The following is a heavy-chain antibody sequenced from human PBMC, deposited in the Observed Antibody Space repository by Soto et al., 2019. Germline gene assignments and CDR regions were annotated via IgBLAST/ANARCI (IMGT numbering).Heavy chain of an antibody. Sequence: QVQLQESGPGLVKPSETLSLTCTVSGGDISTYYWTWIRQPAGKGLEWIGRIYSSGSTKYNPSLKRRVTMSLDTSNNQFSLRRSSVTAADTAVYYCARGQRFSAWFDPWGQGTLVTVSS. J-gene: IGHJ5*02. CDR1: GGDISTYY. D-gene: IGHD3-3*01. V-gene: IGHV4-4*07. CDR3: ARGQRFSAWFDP. CDR2: IYSSGST.